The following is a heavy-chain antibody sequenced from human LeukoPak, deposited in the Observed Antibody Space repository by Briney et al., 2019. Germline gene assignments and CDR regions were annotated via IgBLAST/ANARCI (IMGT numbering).Heavy chain of an antibody. V-gene: IGHV1-46*01. CDR1: GYTFTGYY. CDR3: ARDAGSSWHN. CDR2: INPGDGST. J-gene: IGHJ4*02. Sequence: ASVKVSCKASGYTFTGYYMHWVRQAPGQGPEWMGMINPGDGSTTYRQKFQGRVTMTRDMSTRTVYMELSGLRFDDTAVYYCARDAGSSWHNWGQGTLVTVSS. D-gene: IGHD6-13*01.